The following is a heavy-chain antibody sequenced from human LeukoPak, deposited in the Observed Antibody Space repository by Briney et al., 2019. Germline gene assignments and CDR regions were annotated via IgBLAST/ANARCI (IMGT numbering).Heavy chain of an antibody. CDR2: INHSGST. D-gene: IGHD3-3*01. Sequence: PSETLSLTCAVYGGSFSGYYWSWIRQPPGKGLEWIGEINHSGSTNYNPSLKSRVTISVDTSKNQFSLKLSSVTAADTAVYYCARVAGYDFWSGYSAYYYMDVWGKGTTVTVSS. V-gene: IGHV4-34*01. CDR1: GGSFSGYY. CDR3: ARVAGYDFWSGYSAYYYMDV. J-gene: IGHJ6*03.